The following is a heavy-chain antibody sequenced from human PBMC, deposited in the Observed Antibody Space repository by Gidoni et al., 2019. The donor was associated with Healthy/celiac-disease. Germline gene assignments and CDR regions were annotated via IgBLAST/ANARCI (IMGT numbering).Heavy chain of an antibody. Sequence: EVQLVESGGGLVQPGGSLRLSCAASGFTFSSYWMHWVRQAPGKGLVWVSRINSDGISTSYADSVKGRFTISRDNAKNTLYLQMNSLRAEDTAVYYCARDGGTMIVVGPPDYWGQGTLVTVSS. D-gene: IGHD3-22*01. V-gene: IGHV3-74*01. CDR3: ARDGGTMIVVGPPDY. J-gene: IGHJ4*02. CDR2: INSDGIST. CDR1: GFTFSSYW.